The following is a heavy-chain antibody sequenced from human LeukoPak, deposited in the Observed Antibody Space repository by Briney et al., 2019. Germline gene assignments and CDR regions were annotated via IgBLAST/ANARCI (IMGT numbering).Heavy chain of an antibody. D-gene: IGHD3-22*01. V-gene: IGHV3-7*01. Sequence: TGGSLRLSCAISGFTVSRYWMTWVRQAPGKGLECVAIIKPDGSESYYGDSVEGRFTISRDNAKDSLYLQMKSLRDEDSAVYYCARDLTMIVPGAFDIWGHGTTVIVSS. J-gene: IGHJ3*02. CDR1: GFTVSRYW. CDR3: ARDLTMIVPGAFDI. CDR2: IKPDGSES.